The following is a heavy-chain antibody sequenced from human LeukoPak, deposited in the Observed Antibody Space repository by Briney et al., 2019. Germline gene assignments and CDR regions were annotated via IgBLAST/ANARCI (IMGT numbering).Heavy chain of an antibody. CDR2: ISSSSSYI. CDR1: GFTFSSYS. CDR3: ASTPLRGSLYYFDY. Sequence: GGSLRLSCAASGFTFSSYSMNWVRQALGKGLEWVSSISSSSSYIYYADSVKGRFTISRDNAKHSLYLQMNSLRAEDTAVYYCASTPLRGSLYYFDYWGQGTLVTVSS. J-gene: IGHJ4*02. V-gene: IGHV3-21*01. D-gene: IGHD1-26*01.